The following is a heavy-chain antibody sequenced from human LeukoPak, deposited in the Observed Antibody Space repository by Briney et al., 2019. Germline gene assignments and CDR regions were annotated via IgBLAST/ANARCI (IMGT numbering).Heavy chain of an antibody. D-gene: IGHD6-13*01. V-gene: IGHV4-39*01. J-gene: IGHJ4*02. CDR3: ASSPLTSSIAAVDY. CDR1: GGSISSCSHY. Sequence: SETLSLTCTVSGGSISSCSHYWDWIRQPPGKGLEWIGSISYSGTTSYNLSLKSRVTISVDTSKNQFSLKLSSVTAADTAVYYCASSPLTSSIAAVDYWGQGALVTVSS. CDR2: ISYSGTT.